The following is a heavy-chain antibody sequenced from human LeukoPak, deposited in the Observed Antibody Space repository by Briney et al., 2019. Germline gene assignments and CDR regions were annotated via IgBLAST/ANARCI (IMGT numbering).Heavy chain of an antibody. Sequence: GGSLRLSCAASGFPFSSHWLSWFRQSPGKGLEWVAHINQDGSEKYYVDSVKGRFTISRDNARNSQYLQMNSLRAEDTAVYYCASSTVTTYDAFDIWGQGTMVTVSS. J-gene: IGHJ3*02. D-gene: IGHD4-17*01. CDR3: ASSTVTTYDAFDI. CDR2: INQDGSEK. CDR1: GFPFSSHW. V-gene: IGHV3-7*03.